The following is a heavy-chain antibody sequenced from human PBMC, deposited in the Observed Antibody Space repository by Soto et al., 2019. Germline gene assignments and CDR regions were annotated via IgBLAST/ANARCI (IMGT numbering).Heavy chain of an antibody. Sequence: EASVKVSCKASGDTFSSHTISWVRQAPGQGLEWMGRIIPSLDIANYAQKFQGRVTITADESTSTAYMELSSRRSEDTAVYYCARAPDYDESSGYYYAYYFDDWGEGTLVTVSS. D-gene: IGHD3-22*01. CDR1: GDTFSSHT. J-gene: IGHJ4*02. CDR3: ARAPDYDESSGYYYAYYFDD. CDR2: IIPSLDIA. V-gene: IGHV1-69*02.